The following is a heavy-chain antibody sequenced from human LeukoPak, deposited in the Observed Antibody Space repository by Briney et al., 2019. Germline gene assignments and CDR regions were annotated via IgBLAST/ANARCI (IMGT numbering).Heavy chain of an antibody. D-gene: IGHD6-13*01. CDR3: ARDYSSSSPPNWFDP. V-gene: IGHV3-21*01. J-gene: IGHJ5*02. CDR1: GFSFSVYW. CDR2: ISSSSSYI. Sequence: GGSLRLSCAASGFSFSVYWMHWVRQAPGKGLEWVSSISSSSSYIYYADSVKGRFTISRDNAKNSLYLQMNSLRAEDTAVYYCARDYSSSSPPNWFDPWGQGTLVTVSS.